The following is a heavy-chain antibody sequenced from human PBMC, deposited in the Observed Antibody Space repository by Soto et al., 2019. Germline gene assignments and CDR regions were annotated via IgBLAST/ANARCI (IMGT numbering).Heavy chain of an antibody. J-gene: IGHJ4*02. Sequence: SETQSLTCTVSGGSISSYYWSWIRQPPGKGLEWIGYIYYSGSTNYNPSLKSRVTISVDTSKNQFSLKLSSVTAADTAVYYCARDRSRITIFGVVSYYFDYWGQGTLVTVSS. CDR2: IYYSGST. V-gene: IGHV4-59*01. CDR3: ARDRSRITIFGVVSYYFDY. D-gene: IGHD3-3*01. CDR1: GGSISSYY.